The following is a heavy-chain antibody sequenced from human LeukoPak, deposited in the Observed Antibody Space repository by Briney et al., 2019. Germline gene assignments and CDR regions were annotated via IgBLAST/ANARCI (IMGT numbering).Heavy chain of an antibody. V-gene: IGHV1-46*01. D-gene: IGHD5-24*01. J-gene: IGHJ3*02. Sequence: ASVKVSCKASGYTFTSYYIHLVRQAPGQGFEWMAIINPSDGSTTNSQKFQGRVTMTRDTSTSTVYMELSGLRSEDTALYYCARIRDGYNDAYDIWGQGTMVTVSS. CDR1: GYTFTSYY. CDR3: ARIRDGYNDAYDI. CDR2: INPSDGST.